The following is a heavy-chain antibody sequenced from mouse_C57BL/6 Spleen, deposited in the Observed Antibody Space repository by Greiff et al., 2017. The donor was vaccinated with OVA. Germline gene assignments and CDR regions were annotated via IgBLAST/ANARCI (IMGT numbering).Heavy chain of an antibody. CDR2: IDPANGNT. J-gene: IGHJ2*01. Sequence: VQLQQSVAELVRPGASVKLSCTASGFNIKNTYMHWVKQRPEQGLEWIGRIDPANGNTKYAPKFQGKATITADTSSNTAYLQLSSLTSEDTAIYDCARPFYYYGSKYYFDYWGQGTTLTVSS. CDR1: GFNIKNTY. D-gene: IGHD1-1*01. CDR3: ARPFYYYGSKYYFDY. V-gene: IGHV14-3*01.